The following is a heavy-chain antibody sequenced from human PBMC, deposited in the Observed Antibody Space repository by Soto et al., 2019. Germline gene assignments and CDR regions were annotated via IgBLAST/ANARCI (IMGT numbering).Heavy chain of an antibody. V-gene: IGHV1-69*12. D-gene: IGHD2-15*01. J-gene: IGHJ3*02. CDR2: IIPIFGTA. Sequence: QVQLVQSGAEVKKPGSSVKVSCKASGGTFSSYAISWVRQAPGQGLEWMGGIIPIFGTANYAQKVKGRVRITEDEATSTDYMEQSRLRSEDTAVYYCVRDRTLGYCSGGSCSDDAFDIWGQGTMVTVSS. CDR1: GGTFSSYA. CDR3: VRDRTLGYCSGGSCSDDAFDI.